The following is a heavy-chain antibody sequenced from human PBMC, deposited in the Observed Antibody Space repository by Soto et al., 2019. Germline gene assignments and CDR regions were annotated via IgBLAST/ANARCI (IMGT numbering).Heavy chain of an antibody. V-gene: IGHV6-1*01. J-gene: IGHJ5*02. CDR2: TYYRXKWYN. CDR3: ARGLDWFDP. D-gene: IGHD3-16*01. Sequence: PSQXLSLTCAISGDSVSGNSAAWNWIRQSPSRGIEWLGXTYYRXKWYNDYAVSVXSRITINPXTSKKQFSLQLNYVTPEDTAVYYCARGLDWFDPWGKGTLVTVSS. CDR1: GDSVSGNSAA.